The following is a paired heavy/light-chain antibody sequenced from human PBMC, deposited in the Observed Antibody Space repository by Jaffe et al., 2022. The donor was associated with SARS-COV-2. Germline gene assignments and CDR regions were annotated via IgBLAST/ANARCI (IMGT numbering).Light chain of an antibody. J-gene: IGKJ2*01. CDR3: QQYYGV. V-gene: IGKV1-5*03. Sequence: DIQMTQSPSTLSASVGDRVTITCRASQSISNWLAWYQQKPGKAPKPLIYRASNLKSGVPSRFSGSGSGTEFTFTISSLQPDDFATYYCQQYYGVFGQGTKLEIK. CDR2: RAS. CDR1: QSISNW.
Heavy chain of an antibody. V-gene: IGHV3-7*03. J-gene: IGHJ4*02. CDR3: AREEV. Sequence: EVQLVESGGGLVQPGGSLRLSCAASGFTFSRYWMSWVRQAPGKGPEWVARIKEDGSEKYYVDSVKGRFTISRDNAKNSLYLQMNSLRDEDTAVYYCAREEVWGQGTLVTVSS. CDR1: GFTFSRYW. CDR2: IKEDGSEK.